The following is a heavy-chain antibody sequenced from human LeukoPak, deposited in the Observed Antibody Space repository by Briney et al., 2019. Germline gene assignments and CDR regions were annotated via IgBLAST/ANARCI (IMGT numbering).Heavy chain of an antibody. Sequence: GGSLRLSCAASGFTFSNAWMSWVRQAPGKGLEWVGRIKSKTDGGTTDYAAPVKGRFTISRDDSKNTLYPQMNSLKTEDTAVYYCTTELAAAGNFDYWGRGTLVTVSS. CDR1: GFTFSNAW. D-gene: IGHD6-13*01. J-gene: IGHJ4*02. V-gene: IGHV3-15*01. CDR3: TTELAAAGNFDY. CDR2: IKSKTDGGTT.